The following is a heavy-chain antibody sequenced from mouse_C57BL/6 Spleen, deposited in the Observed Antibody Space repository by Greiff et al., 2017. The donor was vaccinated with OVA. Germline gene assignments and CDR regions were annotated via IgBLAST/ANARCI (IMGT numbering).Heavy chain of an antibody. J-gene: IGHJ4*01. CDR3: ARKRGYSNYGAMDY. V-gene: IGHV5-17*01. Sequence: EVMLVESGGGLVKPGGSLKLSCAASGFTFSDYGMHWVRQAPEKGLEWVAYISSGSSTIYYADTVKGRFTISRDNAKNTLFLQMTSLRSEDTAMYYCARKRGYSNYGAMDYWGQGTSVTVSS. CDR2: ISSGSSTI. CDR1: GFTFSDYG. D-gene: IGHD2-5*01.